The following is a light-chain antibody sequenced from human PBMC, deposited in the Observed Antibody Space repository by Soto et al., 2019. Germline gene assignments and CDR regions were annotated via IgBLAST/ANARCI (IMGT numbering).Light chain of an antibody. V-gene: IGKV1-33*01. CDR2: DAS. CDR3: QQYYSFPWT. CDR1: QDMSNF. J-gene: IGKJ1*01. Sequence: DIQMTQSPSSLSASVGDRVSITCQASQDMSNFLNWYQQKPGKAPKLLMFDASTLQSGVPPRFSGSGSGTDFSLTISCLHSEDFATYYCQQYYSFPWTFDQGTKVDIK.